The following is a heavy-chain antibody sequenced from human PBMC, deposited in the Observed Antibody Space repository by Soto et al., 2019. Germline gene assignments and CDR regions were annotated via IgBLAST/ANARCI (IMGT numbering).Heavy chain of an antibody. J-gene: IGHJ5*02. V-gene: IGHV4-39*07. Sequence: SETLSLTCTVSGASFTDGSLFWGWIRQSPGKGVEWIASTYIGGMTYYNPSLRSRVTISVDTSKSQFSLKLSSVTAADTAVYYCARVIPYYYGSGSYHWFDPWGQGTLVTVSS. D-gene: IGHD3-10*01. CDR2: TYIGGMT. CDR1: GASFTDGSLF. CDR3: ARVIPYYYGSGSYHWFDP.